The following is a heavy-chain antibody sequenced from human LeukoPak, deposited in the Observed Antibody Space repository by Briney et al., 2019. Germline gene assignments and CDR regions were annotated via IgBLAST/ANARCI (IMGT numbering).Heavy chain of an antibody. J-gene: IGHJ5*02. CDR3: ARDRYNWNDFVGPPTRELNWFDP. D-gene: IGHD1-20*01. V-gene: IGHV3-21*01. Sequence: GGSLRLSCAASGFTFSSYSMNWVRQAPGKGLEWVSSISSSSSYIYYADSVKGRFTISRDNAKNSLYLQMNSLRAEDTAVYYCARDRYNWNDFVGPPTRELNWFDPWGQGTLVTVSS. CDR2: ISSSSSYI. CDR1: GFTFSSYS.